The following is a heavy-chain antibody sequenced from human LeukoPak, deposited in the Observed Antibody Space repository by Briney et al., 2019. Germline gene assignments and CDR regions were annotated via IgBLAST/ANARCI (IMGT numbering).Heavy chain of an antibody. V-gene: IGHV4-59*01. CDR2: IYYSGST. CDR3: ARVGSDYYDSSGQITGAAFDI. D-gene: IGHD3-22*01. CDR1: GGSISSYY. J-gene: IGHJ3*02. Sequence: PSETLSLTCTVSGGSISSYYWSWIRQPPGKGLEWIGYIYYSGSTNYNPSLKSRVTISVDTSKNQFSLKLSSVTAADTAVYYCARVGSDYYDSSGQITGAAFDIWGQGTMVTVSS.